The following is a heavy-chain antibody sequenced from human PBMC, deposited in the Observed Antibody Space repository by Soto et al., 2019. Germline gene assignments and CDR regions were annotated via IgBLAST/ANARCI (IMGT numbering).Heavy chain of an antibody. J-gene: IGHJ4*02. CDR3: ARIQRGIAAAATDY. CDR1: GFSLSNARMG. D-gene: IGHD6-13*01. CDR2: IFSNDEK. V-gene: IGHV2-26*01. Sequence: QVTLKESGPVLVKPTEPLTLTCTVSGFSLSNARMGVSWIRQPPGKALEWLAHIFSNDEKSYSTSLKSRLTISKDTSKSQVVLTMTNLDPVDTATYYCARIQRGIAAAATDYWGQGTLVTVSS.